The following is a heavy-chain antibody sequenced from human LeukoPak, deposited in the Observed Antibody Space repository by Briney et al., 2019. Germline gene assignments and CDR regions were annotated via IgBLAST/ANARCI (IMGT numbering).Heavy chain of an antibody. J-gene: IGHJ4*02. CDR1: GFSFSDYR. V-gene: IGHV3-11*01. CDR3: ATGRDITVAGPGGYFDY. D-gene: IGHD6-19*01. Sequence: GGYLRLSCAASGFSFSDYRMNWIRQAPGKGLEWVSYISPGGDSIYFADSVKGRFTLSRDITKNSLSLQMNSLTAEDTAVYYCATGRDITVAGPGGYFDYWGQGTLVTVSS. CDR2: ISPGGDSI.